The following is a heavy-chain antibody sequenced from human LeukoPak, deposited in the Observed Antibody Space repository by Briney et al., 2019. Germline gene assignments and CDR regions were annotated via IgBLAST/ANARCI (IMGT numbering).Heavy chain of an antibody. J-gene: IGHJ6*02. Sequence: SVKVSCKASGGTFSSYAISLVRQAPGQGLEWMGGIIPIFGTANYAQKFQGRVTITADESTSTAYMELSSLRSEDTAVYYCASGFWSGYLETPYYYGMDVWGQGTTVTVSS. V-gene: IGHV1-69*13. CDR1: GGTFSSYA. D-gene: IGHD3-3*01. CDR3: ASGFWSGYLETPYYYGMDV. CDR2: IIPIFGTA.